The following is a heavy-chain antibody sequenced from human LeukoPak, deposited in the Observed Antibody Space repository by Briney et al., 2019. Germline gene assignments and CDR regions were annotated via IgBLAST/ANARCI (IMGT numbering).Heavy chain of an antibody. V-gene: IGHV4-4*07. CDR3: ARDPGYGGQIDY. CDR1: GVSTSSYY. J-gene: IGHJ4*02. Sequence: SETLSLTCTVSGVSTSSYYWSWIRQPAGKGLEWIGRIYASGTTNYNPSLKSRVTISLDTSKNQFSLNLSSVTAADTAVYYCARDPGYGGQIDYWGQGTLVTVSS. CDR2: IYASGTT. D-gene: IGHD4-23*01.